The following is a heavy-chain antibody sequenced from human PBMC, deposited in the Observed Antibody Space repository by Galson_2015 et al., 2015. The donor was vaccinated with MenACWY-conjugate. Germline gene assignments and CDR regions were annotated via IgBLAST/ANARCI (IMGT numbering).Heavy chain of an antibody. CDR3: VRRATTGWFDP. CDR2: IYHSGAT. Sequence: ETLSLTCTVSGASMSNYSWTWVRQSPEKGLEWIGHIYHSGATNYNPSLQSRVILSRDASKGQISLNLASVSAADTAVYEGVRRATTGWFDPWGQGTQVTVSS. CDR1: GASMSNYS. V-gene: IGHV4-59*13. D-gene: IGHD4-17*01. J-gene: IGHJ5*02.